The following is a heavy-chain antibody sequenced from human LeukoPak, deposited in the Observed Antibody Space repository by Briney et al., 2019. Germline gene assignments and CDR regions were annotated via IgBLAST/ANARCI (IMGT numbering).Heavy chain of an antibody. J-gene: IGHJ4*02. CDR1: GGSFSGYY. CDR2: INHSGST. CDR3: ARARNWNKYYFDY. Sequence: SETLSLTCAVYGGSFSGYYWSWIRQPPGKGLDWIGEINHSGSTNYNPSLKSRVTISVDTSKNQFSLKLSSVTAADTAVYYCARARNWNKYYFDYWGQGTLVTVSS. D-gene: IGHD1/OR15-1a*01. V-gene: IGHV4-34*01.